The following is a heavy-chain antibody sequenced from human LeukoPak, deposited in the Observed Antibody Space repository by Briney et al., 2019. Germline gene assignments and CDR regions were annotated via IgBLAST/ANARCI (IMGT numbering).Heavy chain of an antibody. CDR1: GFNFRAFT. CDR2: FSRNGVTT. CDR3: TKDRASITMIVVVTDAFDI. V-gene: IGHV3-43*01. Sequence: GGSLRLSCGAFGFNFRAFTMHWVRQAPGKGLEWVSLFSRNGVTTYYAESVRGRFTISRDNSKNTLYLQMNSLRAEDTAVYYCTKDRASITMIVVVTDAFDIWGQGTMVTVSS. D-gene: IGHD3-22*01. J-gene: IGHJ3*02.